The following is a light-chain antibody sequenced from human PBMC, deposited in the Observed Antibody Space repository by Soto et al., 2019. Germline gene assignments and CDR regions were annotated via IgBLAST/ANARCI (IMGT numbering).Light chain of an antibody. V-gene: IGKV1-5*03. J-gene: IGKJ1*01. CDR3: QQYNSYSGT. CDR1: QSISSW. Sequence: DIQMTQSPSTLSASVGDRVTITCRASQSISSWLAWYQQKPGKAPKLLIYKASSLESGVPSKFSGSGSGTEFTLTISSLQPADFAPYYCQQYNSYSGTFGQGTKVEIK. CDR2: KAS.